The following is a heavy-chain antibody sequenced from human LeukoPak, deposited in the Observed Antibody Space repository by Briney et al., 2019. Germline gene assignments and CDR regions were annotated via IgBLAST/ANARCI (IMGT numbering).Heavy chain of an antibody. CDR1: GFTFSRYG. J-gene: IGHJ5*02. D-gene: IGHD2-15*01. Sequence: PGGSLRLSCAASGFTFSRYGMHWVRQAPGKGLEWLAFISYDGSNKYYADSVKGRFIISRDNSKNTLYLQMNSLRAEDTALYYCAKNGTVVVVPTNWFDPWGQGTLVTVSS. V-gene: IGHV3-30*18. CDR3: AKNGTVVVVPTNWFDP. CDR2: ISYDGSNK.